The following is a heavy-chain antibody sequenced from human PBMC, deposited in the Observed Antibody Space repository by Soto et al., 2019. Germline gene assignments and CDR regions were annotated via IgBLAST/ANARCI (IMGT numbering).Heavy chain of an antibody. V-gene: IGHV1-24*01. J-gene: IGHJ6*01. Sequence: ASEKISCKVSGSTLTELSMHWVRQASGKGLEWTGGFDHEDGETIYAQTFEGRVTMTRDTSISTAYMELIRLRSADTAVYYSASELRVLEWLSNGM. D-gene: IGHD3-3*01. CDR3: ASELRVLEWLSNGM. CDR2: FDHEDGET. CDR1: GSTLTELS.